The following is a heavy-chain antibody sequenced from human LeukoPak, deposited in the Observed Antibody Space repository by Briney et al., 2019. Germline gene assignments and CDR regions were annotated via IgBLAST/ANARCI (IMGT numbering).Heavy chain of an antibody. D-gene: IGHD6-19*01. CDR3: AKVGGSGWFYYYYGMDV. J-gene: IGHJ6*02. CDR2: ISGSGGST. Sequence: GGSLRLSCAASGLTFSGYAMSWVRQAPGKGLEWVSAISGSGGSTYYADSVKGRFTISRDNSKNTLYLQMNSLRAEDTAVYYCAKVGGSGWFYYYYGMDVWGQGTTVTVSS. CDR1: GLTFSGYA. V-gene: IGHV3-23*01.